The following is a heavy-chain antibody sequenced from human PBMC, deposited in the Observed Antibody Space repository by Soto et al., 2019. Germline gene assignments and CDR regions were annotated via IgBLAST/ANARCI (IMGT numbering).Heavy chain of an antibody. D-gene: IGHD5-18*01. CDR1: GGSISSGGYY. V-gene: IGHV4-31*03. CDR3: ARSLSRLPLDY. J-gene: IGHJ4*02. Sequence: PSETLSLTCTVSGGSISSGGYYWSWIRQHPGKGLEWIGYIYYSGSTYYNPSLKSRVTISVGTSKNQFSLKLSSVTAADTAVYYCARSLSRLPLDYWGQGTLVTVSS. CDR2: IYYSGST.